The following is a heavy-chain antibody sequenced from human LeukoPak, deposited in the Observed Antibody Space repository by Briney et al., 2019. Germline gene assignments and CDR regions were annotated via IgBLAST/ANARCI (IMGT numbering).Heavy chain of an antibody. CDR3: ARGRLDSSSWFDY. Sequence: SETLSLTCAVYGGSFSGYYWSWIRQPPGKGLEWIGEINHSGSTNYNLSLKSRVTISVDTSKNQFSLKLSSVTAADTAVYYCARGRLDSSSWFDYWGQGTLVTVSS. CDR1: GGSFSGYY. CDR2: INHSGST. J-gene: IGHJ4*02. D-gene: IGHD6-13*01. V-gene: IGHV4-34*01.